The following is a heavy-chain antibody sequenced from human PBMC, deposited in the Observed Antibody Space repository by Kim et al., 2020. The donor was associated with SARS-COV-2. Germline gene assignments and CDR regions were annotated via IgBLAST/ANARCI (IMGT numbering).Heavy chain of an antibody. D-gene: IGHD2-15*01. Sequence: GGSLRLSCAASGFTFSSYSMNWVRQAPGKGLEWVSSISSSSSYIYYADSVKGRFTISRDNAKNSLYLQMNSLRAEDTAVYYCAGGYCSGGSCYSGVVRVFDYWGQGTLVTVSS. CDR2: ISSSSSYI. V-gene: IGHV3-21*01. CDR1: GFTFSSYS. CDR3: AGGYCSGGSCYSGVVRVFDY. J-gene: IGHJ4*02.